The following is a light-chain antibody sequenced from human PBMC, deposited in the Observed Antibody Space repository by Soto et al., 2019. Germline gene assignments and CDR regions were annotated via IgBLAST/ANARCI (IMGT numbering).Light chain of an antibody. CDR2: AAS. V-gene: IGKV1-39*01. Sequence: DIEMTQSASSLSASLGDRVTITCRASQSISNYLNWYQHKPGKAPKLLIYAASSLQSGVPTRFSGSGSGTDFTLTISSLQPEDFATYYCQQSYHTPLTFGGGTKVEIK. J-gene: IGKJ4*01. CDR3: QQSYHTPLT. CDR1: QSISNY.